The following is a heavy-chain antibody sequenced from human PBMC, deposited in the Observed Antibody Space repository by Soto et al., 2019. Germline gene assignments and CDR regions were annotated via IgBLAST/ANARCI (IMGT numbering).Heavy chain of an antibody. Sequence: EVQLVESGGGLVQPGGSLRLSCAASGFTVSSNYMSWVRQAPGTGLEWVSVIYSGGSTYYADSVKGRFTISRDNSKNTLYLQMNSLRAEDTAVYYCARVTMDWLSLANYFDYWGQGTLVTVSS. CDR3: ARVTMDWLSLANYFDY. V-gene: IGHV3-66*01. J-gene: IGHJ4*02. CDR2: IYSGGST. D-gene: IGHD3-9*01. CDR1: GFTVSSNY.